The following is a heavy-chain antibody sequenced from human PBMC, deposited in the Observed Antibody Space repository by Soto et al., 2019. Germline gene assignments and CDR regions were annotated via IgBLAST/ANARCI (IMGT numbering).Heavy chain of an antibody. J-gene: IGHJ4*02. V-gene: IGHV3-11*06. D-gene: IGHD1-1*01. CDR3: ARSGDNYNRLDY. CDR2: SSNSGTFS. Sequence: GGSLSLSCDGSGFTFSDYYISLIRQDPGKGLEWISYSSNSGTFSRYADSVKGRFSISRDNTKNLLYLQMNSLRAEDTAVYYCARSGDNYNRLDYWGQGTPVTVSS. CDR1: GFTFSDYY.